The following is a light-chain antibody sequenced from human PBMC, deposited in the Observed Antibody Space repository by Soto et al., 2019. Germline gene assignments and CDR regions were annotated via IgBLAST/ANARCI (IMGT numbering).Light chain of an antibody. CDR2: AAS. V-gene: IGKV1-39*01. Sequence: DLQMTQSPSSLSASVGDRVTITCRASQSISSYLNWYQQKPGKAPKLLIYAASSLQSGVPSRFSGSGSATDFTLTISSLQPEDFATYYCQQSYSTPLFGPGTKVDIK. CDR1: QSISSY. J-gene: IGKJ3*01. CDR3: QQSYSTPL.